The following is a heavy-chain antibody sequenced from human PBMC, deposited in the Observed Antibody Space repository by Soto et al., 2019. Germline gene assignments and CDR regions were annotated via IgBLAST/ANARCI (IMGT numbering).Heavy chain of an antibody. V-gene: IGHV4-4*07. CDR3: ARGQRFSDWFDP. D-gene: IGHD3-3*01. CDR2: IYSSGNT. J-gene: IGHJ5*02. CDR1: GGTISGCY. Sequence: SETLSLTCSVSGGTISGCYWTWIRQPAGKGLEWIGRIYSSGNTKYNPSLQSRVTMSLDTSNNQFSLRLTSVTAADTAVYYCARGQRFSDWFDPWGQGTLVTVSS.